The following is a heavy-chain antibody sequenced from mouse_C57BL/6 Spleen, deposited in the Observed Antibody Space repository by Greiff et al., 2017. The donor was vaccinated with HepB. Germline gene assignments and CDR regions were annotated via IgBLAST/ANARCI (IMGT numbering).Heavy chain of an antibody. J-gene: IGHJ2*01. Sequence: VQLQQSGPVLVKPGASVKMSCKASGYTFTDYYMNWVKQSHGKSLEWIGVINPYNGGTSYNQKFKGKATLTVDKSSSTAYMELNSLTSEDSAVYYCARDYGSRAFDYWGQGTTLTVSS. D-gene: IGHD1-1*01. CDR1: GYTFTDYY. CDR2: INPYNGGT. CDR3: ARDYGSRAFDY. V-gene: IGHV1-19*01.